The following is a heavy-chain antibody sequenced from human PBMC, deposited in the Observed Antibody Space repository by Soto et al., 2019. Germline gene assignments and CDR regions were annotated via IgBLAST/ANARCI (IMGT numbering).Heavy chain of an antibody. V-gene: IGHV4-39*01. CDR2: ISYSGRP. CDR1: GGSISSESYF. CDR3: AALLGHCSGGTCFFRWFDP. Sequence: QLQLQESGPGLAKPSETLSLTCTVSGGSISSESYFWGWVRQPSGKGLEWVGTISYSGRPFFNPSLKGRATLSVATSKNQFSLRLSAVTAADSAVYFCAALLGHCSGGTCFFRWFDPWGQGSLVTVSS. D-gene: IGHD2-15*01. J-gene: IGHJ5*02.